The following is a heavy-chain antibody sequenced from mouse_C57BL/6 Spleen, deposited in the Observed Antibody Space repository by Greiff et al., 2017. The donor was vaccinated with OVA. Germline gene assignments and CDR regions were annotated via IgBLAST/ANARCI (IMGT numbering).Heavy chain of an antibody. J-gene: IGHJ3*01. D-gene: IGHD2-1*01. V-gene: IGHV1-82*01. CDR2: IYPGDGDT. CDR3: ARGGAPYGNYVY. CDR1: GYAFSSSW. Sequence: QVQLKESGPELVKPGASVKISCKASGYAFSSSWMNWVKQRPGKGLEWIGRIYPGDGDTNYNGKFKGKATLTADKSSSTAYMQLSSLTSEDSAVYFCARGGAPYGNYVYWGQGTLVTVSA.